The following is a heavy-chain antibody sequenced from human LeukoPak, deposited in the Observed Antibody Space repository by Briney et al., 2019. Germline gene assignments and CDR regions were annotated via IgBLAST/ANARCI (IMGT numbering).Heavy chain of an antibody. V-gene: IGHV5-51*01. CDR1: RDRFTNLW. Sequence: KDGESLKISCMGSRDRFTNLWIGWVRQMPGKGLEWMGIIYPGDSDTRYSPSFQGQVTMSADKSIDTAYLQWSSLKASDTAMYYCARRHAPRAVVSDAFDIWGQGTVVTVSS. D-gene: IGHD2-21*01. CDR2: IYPGDSDT. CDR3: ARRHAPRAVVSDAFDI. J-gene: IGHJ3*02.